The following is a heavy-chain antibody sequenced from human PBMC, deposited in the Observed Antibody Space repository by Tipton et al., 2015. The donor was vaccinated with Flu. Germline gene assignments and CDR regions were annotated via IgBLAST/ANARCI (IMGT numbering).Heavy chain of an antibody. D-gene: IGHD3-16*01. J-gene: IGHJ4*02. CDR2: IGGSAVNT. Sequence: SLRLSCAASGFTFSSYAMSWVRQAPGKGLEWVSAIGGSAVNTYYADSVKGRFSISRDNSKNTLYLQMNSLRAEDTAVYYCAKDSKGEGGHDLDYWGQGALVTVSS. CDR1: GFTFSSYA. CDR3: AKDSKGEGGHDLDY. V-gene: IGHV3-23*01.